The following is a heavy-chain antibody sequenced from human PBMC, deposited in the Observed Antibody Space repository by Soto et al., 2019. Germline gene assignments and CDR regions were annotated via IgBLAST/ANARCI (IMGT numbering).Heavy chain of an antibody. CDR3: VSQRTTVPTQAYFDY. Sequence: PSETLSLTCTVSGGSVTNSSYYWCWIRHSPGKGLEWIGSVYYRGRSYSKSSVKSRVTISVDTSKNRFSLSLNSVTASDTAVYFCVSQRTTVPTQAYFDYWGPGALVTSPQ. V-gene: IGHV4-39*01. CDR1: GGSVTNSSYY. CDR2: VYYRGRS. D-gene: IGHD4-17*01. J-gene: IGHJ4*02.